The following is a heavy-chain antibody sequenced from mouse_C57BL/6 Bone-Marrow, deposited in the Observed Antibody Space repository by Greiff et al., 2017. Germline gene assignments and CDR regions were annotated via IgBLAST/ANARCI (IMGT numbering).Heavy chain of an antibody. Sequence: VQLQQPGAELVKPGASVTLSCTASGYTFTSYWMHWVKQRPGQGLGWIGMIHPNSGSTNYNEKFKSKATLTVDKSSSTAYMQLSSLTSEDSAVYYCARELRLPPWFAYWGQGTLVTVSA. J-gene: IGHJ3*01. CDR1: GYTFTSYW. CDR3: ARELRLPPWFAY. D-gene: IGHD3-2*02. V-gene: IGHV1-64*01. CDR2: IHPNSGST.